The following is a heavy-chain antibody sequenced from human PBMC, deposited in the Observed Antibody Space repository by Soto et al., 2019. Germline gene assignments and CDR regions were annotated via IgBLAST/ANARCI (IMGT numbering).Heavy chain of an antibody. D-gene: IGHD6-19*01. CDR1: GFSLANYP. CDR3: AKGPHTNVGWPYYFES. V-gene: IGHV3-48*02. J-gene: IGHJ4*02. Sequence: LRLSCVASGFSLANYPMNWGRRTPGKGLEWISYSSPRGDTIYYADSVEGRFTISRDNARNSLSLHMSSLRDEDSALYYCAKGPHTNVGWPYYFESWGQGVPVTVSS. CDR2: SSPRGDTI.